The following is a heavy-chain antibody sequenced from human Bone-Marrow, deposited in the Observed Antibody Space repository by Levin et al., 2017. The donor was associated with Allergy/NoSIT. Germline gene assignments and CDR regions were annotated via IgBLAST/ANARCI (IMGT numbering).Heavy chain of an antibody. CDR3: ARGGRAGTGDY. J-gene: IGHJ4*02. D-gene: IGHD6-13*01. CDR1: GFTFNTYW. V-gene: IGHV3-7*04. Sequence: PGGSLRLSCTASGFTFNTYWMTWVRQAPGRGPEWVANIKPDGSEKYYVDSVKGRFTISRDNAKNSLYLQMDYLRLEDTAVYYCARGGRAGTGDYWGQGTLVTVSS. CDR2: IKPDGSEK.